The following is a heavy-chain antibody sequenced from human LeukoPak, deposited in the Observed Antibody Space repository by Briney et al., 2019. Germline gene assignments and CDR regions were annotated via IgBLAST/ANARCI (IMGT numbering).Heavy chain of an antibody. CDR1: GYTFTSYG. D-gene: IGHD2-8*01. CDR3: ASPRVFYDAFDI. V-gene: IGHV1-18*01. CDR2: ISAYNGNT. Sequence: EASVKVSCKASGYTFTSYGISWVRQAPGQGLEWMGWISAYNGNTNYAQKLQGRVTMTTDTSTSAAYMELRSLRSDDTAVYYCASPRVFYDAFDIWGQGTMVTVSS. J-gene: IGHJ3*02.